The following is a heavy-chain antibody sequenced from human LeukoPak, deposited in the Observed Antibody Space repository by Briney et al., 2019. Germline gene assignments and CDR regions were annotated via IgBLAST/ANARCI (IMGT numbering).Heavy chain of an antibody. D-gene: IGHD1-26*01. CDR1: GGSFSGYY. CDR2: INHSGST. J-gene: IGHJ4*02. V-gene: IGHV4-34*01. Sequence: SETLSLTCAVYGGSFSGYYWSWIRQPPGKGLEWIGEINHSGSTNYNPSLKSRVTISVDTSKNQFSLKLSSVTAADTAVYYCARLESLIEWEPRQVYFDYWGQGTLVTVSS. CDR3: ARLESLIEWEPRQVYFDY.